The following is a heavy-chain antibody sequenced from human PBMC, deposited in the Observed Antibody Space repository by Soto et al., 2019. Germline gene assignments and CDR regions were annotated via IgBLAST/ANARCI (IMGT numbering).Heavy chain of an antibody. J-gene: IGHJ6*02. CDR2: IIPIFGTA. CDR3: ARGLGYCSSTSCYLSYYYYGMDV. V-gene: IGHV1-69*06. CDR1: GGTFSSYA. Sequence: SVKVSCKASGGTFSSYAISWVRQAPGQGLEWMGGIIPIFGTANYAQKFQGRVTITADKSTSTAYMELSSLRSEDTAVYYCARGLGYCSSTSCYLSYYYYGMDVWGQGTTVTISS. D-gene: IGHD2-2*01.